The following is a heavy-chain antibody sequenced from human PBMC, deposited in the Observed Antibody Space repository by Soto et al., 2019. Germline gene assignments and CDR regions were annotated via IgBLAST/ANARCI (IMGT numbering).Heavy chain of an antibody. V-gene: IGHV3-23*01. J-gene: IGHJ4*02. CDR2: ISDSGGST. CDR3: ATRAEGFLMGPLDY. CDR1: GFTFSTHA. Sequence: GGSLRLSCAASGFTFSTHAMTWVRQAPGKGLEWLSVISDSGGSTYYADSVKGRFTISRDNSKNTLNLQMNSLRAEDMAIYYCATRAEGFLMGPLDYWGQGTMVTVSS. D-gene: IGHD2-8*01.